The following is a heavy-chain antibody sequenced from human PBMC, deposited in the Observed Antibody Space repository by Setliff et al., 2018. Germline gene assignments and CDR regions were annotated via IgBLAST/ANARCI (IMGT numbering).Heavy chain of an antibody. Sequence: GSLRLSCAASGITLSSYGMDWVRQAPGKGLEWVSFIQTNGNDKNYADSVKGRFTIYRDDSKNTLYLQMDSLRPEDTAIYYCARAPPNRYSGSYEYFYMDVWGKGTTVTVSS. CDR3: ARAPPNRYSGSYEYFYMDV. CDR2: IQTNGNDK. J-gene: IGHJ6*03. CDR1: GITLSSYG. D-gene: IGHD1-26*01. V-gene: IGHV3-30*02.